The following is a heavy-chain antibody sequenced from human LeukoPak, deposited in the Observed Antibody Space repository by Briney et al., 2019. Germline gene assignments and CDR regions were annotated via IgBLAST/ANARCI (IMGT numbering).Heavy chain of an antibody. CDR3: AREVWYYYDSSGYYYDNWFDP. J-gene: IGHJ5*02. Sequence: SETLSLTCAVSGGSISSGSYSWSWIRQPPGKGLEWIGSIYHSGSTYYNPSLKSRVTISVDRSKNQFSLKLSSVTAADTAVYYCAREVWYYYDSSGYYYDNWFDPWGQGTLVTVSS. D-gene: IGHD3-22*01. CDR2: IYHSGST. V-gene: IGHV4-30-2*01. CDR1: GGSISSGSYS.